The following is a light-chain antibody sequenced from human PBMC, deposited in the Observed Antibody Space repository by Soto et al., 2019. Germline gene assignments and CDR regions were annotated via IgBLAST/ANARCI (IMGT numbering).Light chain of an antibody. CDR3: SSYTSSSTLV. V-gene: IGLV2-14*01. CDR2: EVT. CDR1: SSDVGGYNY. Sequence: QSVLTQPASVSGSPGQSITISCTGTSSDVGGYNYVSWYQQHPGKAPKLMIFEVTYRPSGVSNRFSGSKSGNTASLTISGLQAEDEADYYCSSYTSSSTLVFGGGTKLTGL. J-gene: IGLJ3*02.